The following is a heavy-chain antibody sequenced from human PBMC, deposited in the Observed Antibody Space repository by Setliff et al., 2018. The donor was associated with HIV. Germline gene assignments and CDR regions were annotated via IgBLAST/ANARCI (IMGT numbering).Heavy chain of an antibody. CDR2: ISASGDST. D-gene: IGHD2-15*01. Sequence: GGSLRLSCAASGFTFSSFTMSWLRQAPGKGLEWVSAISASGDSTYYVDSVKGRFTISRDNAKNSLFLQMNSLRAEDTALYYCARSFSGGHYHDYWGQGTLVTVSS. CDR1: GFTFSSFT. CDR3: ARSFSGGHYHDY. V-gene: IGHV3-23*01. J-gene: IGHJ4*02.